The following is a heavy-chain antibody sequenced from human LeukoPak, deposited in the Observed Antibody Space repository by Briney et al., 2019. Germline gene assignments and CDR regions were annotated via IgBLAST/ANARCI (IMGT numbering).Heavy chain of an antibody. D-gene: IGHD3-10*01. CDR3: TRLLITMVRGVITQFGY. J-gene: IGHJ4*02. Sequence: PGGSLRLSCTASGFTFGDYAMSWSRQAPGKGLEWVGFIRSKAYGGTTEYAASVKGRFTISRDDSKSIAYLQMNSLKTEDTAVYYCTRLLITMVRGVITQFGYWGQGTLVTVSS. V-gene: IGHV3-49*03. CDR2: IRSKAYGGTT. CDR1: GFTFGDYA.